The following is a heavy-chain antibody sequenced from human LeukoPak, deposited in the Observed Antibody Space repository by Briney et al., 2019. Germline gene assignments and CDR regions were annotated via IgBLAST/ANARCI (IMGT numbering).Heavy chain of an antibody. J-gene: IGHJ4*02. CDR1: GFTFSSYG. CDR2: IWYDGSNK. V-gene: IGHV3-33*01. CDR3: ARGAVGYCSGGSCYHNFDY. D-gene: IGHD2-15*01. Sequence: GGSLRLSCAASGFTFSSYGMHRVRQAPGKGLEWVAVIWYDGSNKYYADSVKGRFTISRENSKNTLYLQMNSLRAEDTAVYYCARGAVGYCSGGSCYHNFDYWGQGALVTVSS.